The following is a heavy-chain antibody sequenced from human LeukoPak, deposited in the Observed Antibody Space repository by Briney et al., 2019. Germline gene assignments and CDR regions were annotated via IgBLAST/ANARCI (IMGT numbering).Heavy chain of an antibody. D-gene: IGHD3-10*01. CDR1: GGTFSSYA. J-gene: IGHJ4*02. CDR2: IIPIFGTA. V-gene: IGHV1-69*05. Sequence: GASVKVSCKASGGTFSSYAISWVRQAPGQGLEWMGGIIPIFGTANYAQKFQGRVTITTGESTSTAYMELSSLRSEDTAVYYCARAEVPKDRYGSGSYYRGGFDYWGQGTLVTVSS. CDR3: ARAEVPKDRYGSGSYYRGGFDY.